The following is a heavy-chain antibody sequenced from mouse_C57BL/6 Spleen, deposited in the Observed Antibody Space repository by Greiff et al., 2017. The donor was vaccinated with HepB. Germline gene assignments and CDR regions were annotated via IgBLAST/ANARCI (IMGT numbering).Heavy chain of an antibody. V-gene: IGHV1-5*01. CDR3: TVDYYGSRYWYFDV. D-gene: IGHD1-1*01. CDR1: GYTFTSYW. J-gene: IGHJ1*03. CDR2: IYPGNSDT. Sequence: VQLQQSGTVLARPGASVKMSCKTSGYTFTSYWMHWVKQRPGQGLEWIGAIYPGNSDTSYNQKFKGKAKLTAVTSASTAYMELSSLTNEDSAVYYGTVDYYGSRYWYFDVWGTGTTVTVSS.